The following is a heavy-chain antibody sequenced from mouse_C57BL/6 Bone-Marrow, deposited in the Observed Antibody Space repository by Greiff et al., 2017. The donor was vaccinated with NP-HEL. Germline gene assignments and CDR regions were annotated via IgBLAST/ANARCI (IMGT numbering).Heavy chain of an antibody. CDR3: ARARPAVVAPYYFAY. Sequence: EVQLQQSGPELVKPGASVKISCKASGYTFTDYYMNWVKQSHGKSLEWIGDINPNNGGTSYNQKFKGKATLTVDKSSSTAYMELRSLTSEDSAVNYCARARPAVVAPYYFAYWGQGTTLTVSS. V-gene: IGHV1-26*01. CDR2: INPNNGGT. CDR1: GYTFTDYY. D-gene: IGHD1-1*01. J-gene: IGHJ2*01.